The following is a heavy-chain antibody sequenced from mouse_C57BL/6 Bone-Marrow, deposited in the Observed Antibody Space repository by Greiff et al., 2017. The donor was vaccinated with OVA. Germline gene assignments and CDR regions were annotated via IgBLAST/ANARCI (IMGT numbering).Heavy chain of an antibody. CDR1: GYTFTSYW. J-gene: IGHJ4*01. Sequence: VQLQQPGAELVKPGASVKMSCKASGYTFTSYWITWVKQRPGQGLEWIGDIYPGSGSTNYNEKFKSKATLTVDTSSSTAYMQLSRLTSEDSAVEYCARRGWRLRRAMDYWGQGTSVTVSS. D-gene: IGHD2-13*01. V-gene: IGHV1-55*01. CDR2: IYPGSGST. CDR3: ARRGWRLRRAMDY.